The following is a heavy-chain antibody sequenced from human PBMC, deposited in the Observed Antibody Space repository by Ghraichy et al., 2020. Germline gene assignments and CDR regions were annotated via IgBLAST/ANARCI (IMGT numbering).Heavy chain of an antibody. CDR1: GFTFSNHA. CDR2: IRSSGERV. D-gene: IGHD2/OR15-2a*01. V-gene: IGHV3-23*01. CDR3: ARAPLNSQYYYYALDV. Sequence: GESLNISCAASGFTFSNHAMTWVRQFPGKGLEWVAAIRSSGERVFHVDSVKGRFTISRDNSMNTLYLQMSSLRAEDTALYYCARAPLNSQYYYYALDVWGQGTTVTVSS. J-gene: IGHJ6*02.